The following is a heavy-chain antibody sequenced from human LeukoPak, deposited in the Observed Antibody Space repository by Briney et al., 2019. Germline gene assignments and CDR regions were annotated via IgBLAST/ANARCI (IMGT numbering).Heavy chain of an antibody. CDR2: IYYSGST. Sequence: KPSETLSLTCAVYGGSFSGYYWSWIRQPPGKGLEWIGYIYYSGSTYYNPSLKSRVTISVDTSKNQFSLKLSSVTAADTAVYYCARAKDYSNPIFDYWGQGTLVTVSS. J-gene: IGHJ4*02. CDR1: GGSFSGYY. CDR3: ARAKDYSNPIFDY. V-gene: IGHV4-30-4*01. D-gene: IGHD4-11*01.